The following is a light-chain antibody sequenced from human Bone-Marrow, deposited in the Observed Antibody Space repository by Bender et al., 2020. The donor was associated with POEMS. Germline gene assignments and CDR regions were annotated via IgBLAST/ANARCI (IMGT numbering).Light chain of an antibody. CDR3: SSYTSISTLV. J-gene: IGLJ2*01. V-gene: IGLV1-40*01. CDR2: EDT. CDR1: SSNTGSGYD. Sequence: QSVLTQPPSASGTPGQRVTISCTGSSSNTGSGYDINWYQHLPGTAPKLLIYEDTNRPAGVPGRFSASKSGTSASLAIDGLQAEDEADYYCSSYTSISTLVFGGGTKLTVL.